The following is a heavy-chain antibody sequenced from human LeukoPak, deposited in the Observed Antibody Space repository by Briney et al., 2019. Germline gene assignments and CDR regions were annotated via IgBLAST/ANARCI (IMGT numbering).Heavy chain of an antibody. J-gene: IGHJ4*02. CDR2: IIPIFGTA. CDR3: ATMDIVVVPAAHTSVGD. Sequence: SVKVSCKASGGTFSSYAISWVRQAPGQGLEWMGGIIPIFGTANYAQKFQGRVTITADGSTSTAYMELSSLRSEDTAVYYCATMDIVVVPAAHTSVGDWGQGTLVTVSS. V-gene: IGHV1-69*13. CDR1: GGTFSSYA. D-gene: IGHD2-2*03.